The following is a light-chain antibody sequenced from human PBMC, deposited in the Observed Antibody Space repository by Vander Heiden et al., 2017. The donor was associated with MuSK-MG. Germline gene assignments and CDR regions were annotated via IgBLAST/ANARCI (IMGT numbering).Light chain of an antibody. CDR1: SSDVGGYNY. CDR2: DVS. J-gene: IGLJ1*01. CDR3: SSYTSSSTQV. Sequence: SALTQPASVSGSPGQSITISCTGTSSDVGGYNYVSWYQQYPGKAPKLMIYDVSNRPSGVSNRFSGSKSGNTASLTISGLQAEDEADYYCSSYTSSSTQVFGTGTKVTVL. V-gene: IGLV2-14*01.